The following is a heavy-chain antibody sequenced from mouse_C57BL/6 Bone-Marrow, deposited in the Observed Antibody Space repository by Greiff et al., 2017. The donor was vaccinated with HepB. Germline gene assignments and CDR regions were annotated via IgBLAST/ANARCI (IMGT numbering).Heavy chain of an antibody. V-gene: IGHV2-4*01. CDR2: IWSGGST. CDR1: GFSLTSYG. CDR3: AKNEASYDYDVPY. D-gene: IGHD2-4*01. Sequence: QVQLQQSGPGLVQPSQSLSITCTVSGFSLTSYGVHWVRQPPGKGLEWLGVIWSGGSTDYNAAFISRLNISKDNSKRQVFCKMNSLQADDTAIYYLAKNEASYDYDVPYWGQGTTLTVSS. J-gene: IGHJ2*01.